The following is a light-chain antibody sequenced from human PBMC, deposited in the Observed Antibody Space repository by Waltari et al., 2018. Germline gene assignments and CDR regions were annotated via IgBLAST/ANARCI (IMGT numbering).Light chain of an antibody. CDR1: SSEVGSYDL. Sequence: QSALTQPASVSGSPGQSITISCTGTSSEVGSYDLVSWYQQHPGKAPKVMIYEVTKRPAEISNRFSGSKSGNTASLTISGLQAEDEADYYCCSYAGSSILVFGGGTKLTVL. CDR2: EVT. J-gene: IGLJ2*01. V-gene: IGLV2-23*02. CDR3: CSYAGSSILV.